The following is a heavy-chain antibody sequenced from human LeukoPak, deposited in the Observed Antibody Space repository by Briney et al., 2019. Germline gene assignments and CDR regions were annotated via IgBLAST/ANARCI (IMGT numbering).Heavy chain of an antibody. CDR1: GFTFSSYA. CDR2: ISYDGSNK. CDR3: ARGQGSTAMVTNFDY. V-gene: IGHV3-30-3*01. J-gene: IGHJ4*02. Sequence: GGSLRLSCAASGFTFSSYAMHWVRQAPGKGLEWVAVISYDGSNKYYADSVKGRFTISRDNSKNTLYLQMNSLRAEDTAVYYCARGQGSTAMVTNFDYRGQGTLVTVSS. D-gene: IGHD5-18*01.